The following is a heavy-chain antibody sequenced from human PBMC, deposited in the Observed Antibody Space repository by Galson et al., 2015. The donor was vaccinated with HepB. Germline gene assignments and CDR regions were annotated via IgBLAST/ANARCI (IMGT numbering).Heavy chain of an antibody. CDR1: GFTFSSYA. Sequence: SLRLSCAASGFTFSSYAMHWVRQAPGKGLEWVAVISYDGSNKYYADSVKGRFTISRDNSKNTLYLQMNSLRAEDTAVYYCARDLGLLQLGSAFDYWGQGTLVTVSS. CDR3: ARDLGLLQLGSAFDY. V-gene: IGHV3-30*04. J-gene: IGHJ4*02. CDR2: ISYDGSNK. D-gene: IGHD6-6*01.